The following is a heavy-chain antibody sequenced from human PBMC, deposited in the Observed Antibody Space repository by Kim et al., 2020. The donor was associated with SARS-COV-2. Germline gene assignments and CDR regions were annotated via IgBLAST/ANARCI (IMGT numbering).Heavy chain of an antibody. Sequence: YNDYAVAVRNRITINADTSKNQFSLQLNSVTPEDTALYYCARSISSCFDYWGQGALVTVSS. CDR2: YN. CDR3: ARSISSCFDY. V-gene: IGHV6-1*01. D-gene: IGHD6-13*01. J-gene: IGHJ4*02.